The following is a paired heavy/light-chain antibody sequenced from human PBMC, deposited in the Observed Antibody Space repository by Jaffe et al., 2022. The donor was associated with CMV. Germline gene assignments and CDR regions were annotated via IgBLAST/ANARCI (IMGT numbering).Heavy chain of an antibody. CDR1: GYTFTDLS. CDR3: AIDLPRYYDSSGYPKFDY. Sequence: QVQLVQSGAEVKKPGASVKVSCKVSGYTFTDLSTHWVRQAPGKGLEWMGGFDPEDAEIIYAQKFQGRVTMTEDTSTDTAYMELSSLRSEDTAVYYCAIDLPRYYDSSGYPKFDYWGRGTLVTVSS. V-gene: IGHV1-24*01. J-gene: IGHJ4*02. CDR2: FDPEDAEI. D-gene: IGHD3-22*01.
Light chain of an antibody. CDR2: GAS. J-gene: IGKJ1*01. CDR1: QSVSSSY. CDR3: QQSGSSPWT. V-gene: IGKV3-20*01. Sequence: EIALTQSPGTLSLSPGERATLSCRASQSVSSSYLAWYQQKPGQAPRLLIYGASRRATGIPDRFSGSGLGTDFSLTISRLEPEDFAVYYCQQSGSSPWTFGQGTKVEIK.